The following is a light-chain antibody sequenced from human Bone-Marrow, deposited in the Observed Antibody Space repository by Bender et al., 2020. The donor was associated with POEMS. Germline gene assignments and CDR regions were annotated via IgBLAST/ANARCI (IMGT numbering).Light chain of an antibody. CDR2: ANT. Sequence: QSALTQAASVSGSPGQSVTISCTGTSSDVGGYNYVSWYQQHPGKAPKLLIYANTNRPSGVPDRFSGSKSGTSASLVISGLQADDDADYYCQSSDTSLTGVFGGGTKLTVL. CDR1: SSDVGGYNY. V-gene: IGLV2-14*03. J-gene: IGLJ3*02. CDR3: QSSDTSLTGV.